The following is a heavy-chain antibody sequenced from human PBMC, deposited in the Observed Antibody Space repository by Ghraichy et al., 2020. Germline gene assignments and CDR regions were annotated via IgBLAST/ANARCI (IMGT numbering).Heavy chain of an antibody. D-gene: IGHD1-26*01. V-gene: IGHV3-21*01. CDR3: ARDILGFPGMDV. Sequence: GESLNISCAASGFTFSSYSMNWVRQAPGKGLEWVSSISSSSSYIYYADSVKGRFTISRDNAKNSLYLQMNSLRAEDTAVYYCARDILGFPGMDVWGQGTTVTVSS. J-gene: IGHJ6*02. CDR1: GFTFSSYS. CDR2: ISSSSSYI.